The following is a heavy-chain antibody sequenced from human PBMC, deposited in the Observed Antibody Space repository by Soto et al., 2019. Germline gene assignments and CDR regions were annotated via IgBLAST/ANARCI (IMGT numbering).Heavy chain of an antibody. CDR1: GFGFSDYY. V-gene: IGHV3-11*01. CDR2: ISGSSTTK. CDR3: ARDIGISGNWFDP. D-gene: IGHD1-20*01. Sequence: GSLRLSCAASGFGFSDYYMTWIRHAPGKGLECVSYISGSSTTKYYADSVKGRFTISRDNTKNSLFLHMNSLTTEDTGVYYCARDIGISGNWFDPWGQGTLVTVSS. J-gene: IGHJ5*02.